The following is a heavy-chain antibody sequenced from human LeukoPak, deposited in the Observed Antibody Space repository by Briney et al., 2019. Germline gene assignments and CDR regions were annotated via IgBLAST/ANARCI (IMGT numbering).Heavy chain of an antibody. CDR2: INPNSGGT. CDR1: GYTFTGYY. Sequence: ASVKVSCKASGYTFTGYYMHWVRQAPGQGLEWMGWINPNSGGTNYAQKFQGRVTMTRDTSISTAYMELSRLRSDDTAVYYCARVYCSSTSCYTKGFDYWGQGTLVTVSS. J-gene: IGHJ4*02. V-gene: IGHV1-2*02. CDR3: ARVYCSSTSCYTKGFDY. D-gene: IGHD2-2*02.